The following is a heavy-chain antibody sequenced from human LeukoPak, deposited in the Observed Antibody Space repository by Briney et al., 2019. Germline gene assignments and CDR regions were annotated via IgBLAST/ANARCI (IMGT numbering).Heavy chain of an antibody. CDR1: GFTFSSYA. CDR2: ISSSSSYI. J-gene: IGHJ5*02. V-gene: IGHV3-21*01. CDR3: ARGTRVAANLHTA. Sequence: GRSLRLSCAASGFTFSSYAMHWVRQAPGKGLEWVSSISSSSSYIYYADSVKGRFTISRDNAKNSLYLQMNSLRAEDTAVYYCARGTRVAANLHTAWGQGTLVTVSS. D-gene: IGHD2-15*01.